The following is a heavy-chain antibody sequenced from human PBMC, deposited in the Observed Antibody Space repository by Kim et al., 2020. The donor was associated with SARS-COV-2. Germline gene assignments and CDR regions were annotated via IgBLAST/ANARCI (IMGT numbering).Heavy chain of an antibody. CDR3: AREQPRGKYSSRHYFDY. CDR1: GGTFSSYA. CDR2: IIPIFGTA. J-gene: IGHJ4*02. V-gene: IGHV1-69*13. D-gene: IGHD6-6*01. Sequence: SVKVSCKASGGTFSSYAISWVRQAPGQGLEWMGGIIPIFGTANYAQKFQGRVTITADESTSTAYMELSSLRSEDTAVYYCAREQPRGKYSSRHYFDYWGQGTLVTVSS.